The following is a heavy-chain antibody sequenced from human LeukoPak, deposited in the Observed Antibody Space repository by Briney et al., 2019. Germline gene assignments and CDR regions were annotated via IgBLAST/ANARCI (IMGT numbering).Heavy chain of an antibody. CDR1: GFTFSSHG. CDR3: ARVGRGDSTLNWFDP. V-gene: IGHV3-33*01. Sequence: GGSQRLSCAASGFTFSSHGMHGVRQAPGKGLEWVAVIWYDGSNKYYADSVKGRFTISRDNSKNTRYLQMNSLRAEDTAVYYCARVGRGDSTLNWFDPWGQGTLVTVSS. CDR2: IWYDGSNK. D-gene: IGHD1-26*01. J-gene: IGHJ5*02.